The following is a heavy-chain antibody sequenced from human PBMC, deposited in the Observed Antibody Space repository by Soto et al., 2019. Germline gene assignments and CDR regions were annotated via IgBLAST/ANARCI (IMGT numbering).Heavy chain of an antibody. J-gene: IGHJ6*02. D-gene: IGHD3-10*01. CDR1: GFTFSSYA. V-gene: IGHV3-30-3*01. CDR2: ISYDGSNK. CDR3: ARDERITMVRGVQDV. Sequence: GSLRLSCAASGFTFSSYAMHWVRQAPGKGLEWVAVISYDGSNKYYADSVKGRFTISRDNSKNTLYLQMNSLRAEDTAVYYCARDERITMVRGVQDVWGQGTTVTVSS.